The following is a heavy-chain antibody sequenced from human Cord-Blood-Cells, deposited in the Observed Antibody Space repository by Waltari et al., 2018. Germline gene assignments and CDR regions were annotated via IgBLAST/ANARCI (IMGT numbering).Heavy chain of an antibody. CDR1: GGTFSSYA. D-gene: IGHD6-13*01. Sequence: QVQLVQSGAEVKKPGSSVKVSCKASGGTFSSYAISWVRQAPGQGLEWMGRIIPIYDTANCAQKFQGRGTTTGDESTSTAYMELSSLRCEDTAVYYCARSPGYSSSWNWFDPWGQGTLVTVSS. CDR2: IIPIYDTA. V-gene: IGHV1-69*18. CDR3: ARSPGYSSSWNWFDP. J-gene: IGHJ5*02.